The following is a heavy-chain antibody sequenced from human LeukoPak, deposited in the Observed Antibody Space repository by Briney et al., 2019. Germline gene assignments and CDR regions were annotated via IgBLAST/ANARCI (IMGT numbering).Heavy chain of an antibody. Sequence: GASVKVSCKASGYTFTGYYMYWVRQAPGQGLEWMGWINPNSGGTNYAQKFQGRVTMTRDTSISTAYMELSRLRSDDTAVYYCARGEWELLRAFDIWGQGTMVTVSS. J-gene: IGHJ3*02. CDR2: INPNSGGT. CDR1: GYTFTGYY. CDR3: ARGEWELLRAFDI. D-gene: IGHD1-26*01. V-gene: IGHV1-2*02.